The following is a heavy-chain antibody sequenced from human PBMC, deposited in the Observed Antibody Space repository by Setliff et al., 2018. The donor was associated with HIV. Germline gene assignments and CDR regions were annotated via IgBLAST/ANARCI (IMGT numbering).Heavy chain of an antibody. CDR3: ARPTNIDTLYYGSQTFYMYYYGLDV. J-gene: IGHJ6*02. D-gene: IGHD1-26*01. V-gene: IGHV3-21*01. Sequence: ETLSLTCAVYGGSFSGYYWSWIRQAPGKGLEWVSSISSTGTYIYYADSMKGRFTISRDNAKSSLYLQMNSLRADDTAVYFCARPTNIDTLYYGSQTFYMYYYGLDVWGQGTTVTVSS. CDR1: GGSFSGYY. CDR2: ISSTGTYI.